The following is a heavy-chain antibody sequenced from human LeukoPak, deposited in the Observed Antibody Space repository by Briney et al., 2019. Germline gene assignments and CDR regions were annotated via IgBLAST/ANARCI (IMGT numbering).Heavy chain of an antibody. CDR2: IYYSGST. Sequence: SETLSLTCTVSGGSISSSSYYWGWIRQPPGKGLEWIGSIYYSGSTYYNPSLKSRVTISVDTSKNQFSLKLSSVTAADTAVYYCARAPLYIVVVPAAPHNWFDPWGQGTLVTVSS. D-gene: IGHD2-2*01. V-gene: IGHV4-39*07. J-gene: IGHJ5*02. CDR3: ARAPLYIVVVPAAPHNWFDP. CDR1: GGSISSSSYY.